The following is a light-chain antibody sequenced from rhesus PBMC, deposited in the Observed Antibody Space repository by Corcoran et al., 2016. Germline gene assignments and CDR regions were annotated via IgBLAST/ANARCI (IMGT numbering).Light chain of an antibody. CDR1: QSLLDSEDGNTY. CDR3: MQGIEFPPT. V-gene: IGKV2-104*02. Sequence: DIVMTQTPLSLPVTPGEPASISCRSSQSLLDSEDGNTYLDWYLQKPGQSPQLLIYEVSNRASGVPDRFRCSGSDTDFTLKSSRVEAEDVGVYYCMQGIEFPPTFGQGTKVEIK. CDR2: EVS. J-gene: IGKJ1*01.